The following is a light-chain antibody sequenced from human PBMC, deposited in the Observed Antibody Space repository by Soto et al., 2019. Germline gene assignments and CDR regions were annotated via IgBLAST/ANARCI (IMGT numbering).Light chain of an antibody. CDR2: GNN. CDR1: SSNIGAGYD. J-gene: IGLJ3*02. Sequence: QAVVTQPPSVSGAPGQTITISCTGSSSNIGAGYDVHWYQQLPGRAPKLLIYGNNNRPSGVPDRFSGSKSGTSVSLAITGLQAEDEADYYCSSYTSSSTRVFGGGTKLTVL. V-gene: IGLV1-40*01. CDR3: SSYTSSSTRV.